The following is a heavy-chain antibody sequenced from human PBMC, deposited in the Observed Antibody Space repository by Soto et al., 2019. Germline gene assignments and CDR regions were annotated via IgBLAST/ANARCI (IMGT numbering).Heavy chain of an antibody. CDR1: GGSMSSYY. J-gene: IGHJ5*02. V-gene: IGHV4-4*07. D-gene: IGHD3-3*01. CDR2: VYSSGGT. Sequence: SETLSLTCTVSGGSMSSYYWTWIRQPAGKGLEWIGRVYSSGGTHYNPSLKSRVTISLDTSKNQFSLRLLSVTDADTAVYYCARGQRFSDWFNPWGQGTLVTVSS. CDR3: ARGQRFSDWFNP.